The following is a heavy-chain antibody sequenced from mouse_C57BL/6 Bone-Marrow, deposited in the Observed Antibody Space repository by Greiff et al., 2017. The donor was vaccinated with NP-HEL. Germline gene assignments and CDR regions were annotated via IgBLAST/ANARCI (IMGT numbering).Heavy chain of an antibody. CDR3: AREGLAYFDY. CDR2: ISYSGST. V-gene: IGHV3-1*01. D-gene: IGHD3-1*01. Sequence: VQLQQSGPGMVKPSQSLSLTCAVTGYSITSGYDWHWIRHFPGNKLEWMGYISYSGSTNYIPSLKSRISITHDTSKNHFFLKLNSVTTKDTATYYCAREGLAYFDYWGQGTTLTVSS. CDR1: GYSITSGYD. J-gene: IGHJ2*01.